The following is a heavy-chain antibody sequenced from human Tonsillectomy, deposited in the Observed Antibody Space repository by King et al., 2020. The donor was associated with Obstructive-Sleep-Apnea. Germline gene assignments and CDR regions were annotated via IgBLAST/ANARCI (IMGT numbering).Heavy chain of an antibody. D-gene: IGHD3-3*01. CDR2: TYSGGSI. CDR1: GFSVSSNY. CDR3: ASSNYDFWSGYYNYYGMDV. V-gene: IGHV3-66*01. Sequence: VQLVESGGGLVQPGGSLRLSCAASGFSVSSNYMSWVRQAPEKGLEWVSLTYSGGSIYYAYSVKGRFTIPRDNSKNTFFLQMNSLRAEDTAIYYCASSNYDFWSGYYNYYGMDVWGQGTTVTVSS. J-gene: IGHJ6*02.